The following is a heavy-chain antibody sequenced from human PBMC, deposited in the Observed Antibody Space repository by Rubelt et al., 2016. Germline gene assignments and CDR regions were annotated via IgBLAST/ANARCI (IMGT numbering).Heavy chain of an antibody. J-gene: IGHJ4*02. CDR2: A. CDR3: AHYYDSSGYYSQTLSFDY. V-gene: IGHV1-69*01. D-gene: IGHD3-22*01. Sequence: ANYAQKFQGRVTITADESTSTAYMELSSLRSEDTAVYYCAHYYDSSGYYSQTLSFDYWGQGTLVTVSS.